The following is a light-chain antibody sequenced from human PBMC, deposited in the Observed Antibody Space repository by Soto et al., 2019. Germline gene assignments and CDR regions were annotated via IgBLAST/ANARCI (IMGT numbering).Light chain of an antibody. CDR3: AAWDDSLSGVV. CDR1: SSNIGSNT. V-gene: IGLV1-44*01. CDR2: TNN. Sequence: QSVLTQPPSASGTPGQRVTISCPGSSSNIGSNTVNWYQKLPGTAPKLLIYTNNLRPSGVPDRFSGSKSGTSASLAISGLQSEDEADYYCAAWDDSLSGVVFGGGTKLTVL. J-gene: IGLJ2*01.